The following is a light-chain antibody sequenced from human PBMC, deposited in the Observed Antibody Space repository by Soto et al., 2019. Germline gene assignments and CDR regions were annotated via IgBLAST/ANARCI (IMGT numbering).Light chain of an antibody. CDR2: DAS. CDR3: QQYNSYWT. V-gene: IGKV1-5*01. Sequence: DIQMTQSPSTLSASVEDRVTITCRASQSISSWLAWYQQKPGKAPKLLIYDASSLESGVPSRFSGSGSGTEFTLTISSLQPDDFATYYCQQYNSYWTFGQGTKVDIK. J-gene: IGKJ1*01. CDR1: QSISSW.